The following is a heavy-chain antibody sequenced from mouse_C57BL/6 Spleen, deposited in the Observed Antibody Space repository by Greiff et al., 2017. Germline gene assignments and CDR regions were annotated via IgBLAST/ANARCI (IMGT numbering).Heavy chain of an antibody. CDR2: IYPGDGDT. Sequence: VQLQQSGPELVKPGASVKISCKASGYAFSSSWMNWVKQRPGKGLEWIGRIYPGDGDTNYNGKFKGKATLTTDKSSITAYMQLSSLTSEDSAVYFCARDYYSNYVDYWGQGTTLTVSS. CDR3: ARDYYSNYVDY. V-gene: IGHV1-82*01. J-gene: IGHJ2*01. D-gene: IGHD2-5*01. CDR1: GYAFSSSW.